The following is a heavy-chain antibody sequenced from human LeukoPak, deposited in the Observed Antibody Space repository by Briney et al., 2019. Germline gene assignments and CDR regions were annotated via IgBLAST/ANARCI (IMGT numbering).Heavy chain of an antibody. Sequence: GGSLRLSCAASGFTFSSYSMNWVRQVPGKGLEWVSSISSSSSYIYYADSVKGRFTISRDNAKNSLYLQMNSLRAEDTAVYYCARGPGYCSSTSCYTTGFDYWGQGTLVTVSS. CDR2: ISSSSSYI. V-gene: IGHV3-21*01. CDR1: GFTFSSYS. CDR3: ARGPGYCSSTSCYTTGFDY. D-gene: IGHD2-2*02. J-gene: IGHJ4*02.